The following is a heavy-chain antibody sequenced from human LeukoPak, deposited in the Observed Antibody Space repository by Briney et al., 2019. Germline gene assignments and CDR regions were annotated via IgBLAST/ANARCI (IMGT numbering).Heavy chain of an antibody. J-gene: IGHJ4*02. CDR2: IKQDGSEK. Sequence: GGSLRLSCAASGFTFSSCWMSWVRQAPGKGLEWVANIKQDGSEKYYVDSVKGRFTISRDNAKNSLYLQMNSLRAEDTAVYYCARSYGDYADYWGQGTLVTVSS. V-gene: IGHV3-7*03. D-gene: IGHD4-17*01. CDR1: GFTFSSCW. CDR3: ARSYGDYADY.